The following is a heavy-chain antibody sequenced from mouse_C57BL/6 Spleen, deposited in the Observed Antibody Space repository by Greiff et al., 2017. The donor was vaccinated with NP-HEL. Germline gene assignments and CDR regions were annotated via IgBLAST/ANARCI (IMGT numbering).Heavy chain of an antibody. CDR3: ARRAYGSSPLAY. V-gene: IGHV1-55*01. J-gene: IGHJ3*01. D-gene: IGHD1-1*01. Sequence: QVQLQQPGAELVKPGASVKMSCKASGYTFTSYWITWVKQRPGQGLEWIGDIYPGSGSTNYNEKFKSKATLTVDTSSSTAYMQLSSLTSEDSAVYYCARRAYGSSPLAYWGQGTLVTVSA. CDR2: IYPGSGST. CDR1: GYTFTSYW.